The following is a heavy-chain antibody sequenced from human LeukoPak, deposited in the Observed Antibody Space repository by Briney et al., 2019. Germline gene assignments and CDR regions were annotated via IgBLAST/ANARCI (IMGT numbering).Heavy chain of an antibody. Sequence: GGSLSLSCEASGFTVSTYCMNWVRQVPGKGLDWVANINPDGSGKRYVDSVKGRFTISRDNSKNTLYLQMNSLRAEDTALYFCAKDWSWGDYYFYFYIDVWGKGTTVTVSS. CDR2: INPDGSGK. V-gene: IGHV3-7*03. CDR1: GFTVSTYC. D-gene: IGHD2-8*02. CDR3: AKDWSWGDYYFYFYIDV. J-gene: IGHJ6*03.